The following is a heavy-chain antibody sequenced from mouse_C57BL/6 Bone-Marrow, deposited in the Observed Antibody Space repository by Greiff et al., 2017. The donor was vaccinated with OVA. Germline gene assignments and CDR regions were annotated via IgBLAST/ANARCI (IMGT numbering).Heavy chain of an antibody. Sequence: VQLQESGAELVKPGASVKMSCKASGYTFTTYSIEWMKQNHGKSLEWIGNFHPYNDDTKYNEKFKGKATLTVEKSSSTVYLELSRLTSDDSAVYYCGRRDSNWAWFAYWGQGTLVTVSA. CDR1: GYTFTTYS. J-gene: IGHJ3*01. V-gene: IGHV1-47*01. CDR2: FHPYNDDT. D-gene: IGHD4-1*01. CDR3: GRRDSNWAWFAY.